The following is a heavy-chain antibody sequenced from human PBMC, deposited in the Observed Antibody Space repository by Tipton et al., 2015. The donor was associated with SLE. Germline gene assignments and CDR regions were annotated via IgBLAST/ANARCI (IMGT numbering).Heavy chain of an antibody. J-gene: IGHJ6*02. CDR2: IIPIFGTA. Sequence: QLVQSGAEVKKPGSSVKVSCKASGGTFRSYGISWVRQAPGQGLEWMGGIIPIFGTANYAQKFQGRVTITTDEATSTVYMELSSLRSEDTAVYYCARRSGTWGDYYYYGMDVWGQGTTVTVSS. D-gene: IGHD1-26*01. CDR3: ARRSGTWGDYYYYGMDV. CDR1: GGTFRSYG. V-gene: IGHV1-69*05.